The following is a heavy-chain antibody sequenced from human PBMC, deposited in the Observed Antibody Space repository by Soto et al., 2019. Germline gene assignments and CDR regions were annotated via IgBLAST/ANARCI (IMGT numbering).Heavy chain of an antibody. CDR1: GFTFSSYA. J-gene: IGHJ3*02. CDR2: ISYDGSNK. D-gene: IGHD1-1*01. V-gene: IGHV3-30-3*01. CDR3: ARDHERHDRAFDI. Sequence: GGSLRLSCAASGFTFSSYAMHWVRQAPGKGLEWVAVISYDGSNKYYADSVKGRFTISRDNSKNTLYLQMNSLRAEDTAVYYCARDHERHDRAFDIWGQGTMVTVSS.